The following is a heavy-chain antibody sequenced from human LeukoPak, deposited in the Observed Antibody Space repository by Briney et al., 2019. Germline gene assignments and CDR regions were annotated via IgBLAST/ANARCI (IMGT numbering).Heavy chain of an antibody. V-gene: IGHV1-18*01. D-gene: IGHD3-22*01. Sequence: GASVKVSCKASGYTFTSYGISWVRQAPGQGLEWMGWISAYNGNTNYAQKLQGRVTMTTDTSTSTAYMELRSLRSDDTAVYYCARDSGPYYYDSSGSAIYYYGMGVWGQGTTVTVSS. CDR2: ISAYNGNT. CDR1: GYTFTSYG. CDR3: ARDSGPYYYDSSGSAIYYYGMGV. J-gene: IGHJ6*02.